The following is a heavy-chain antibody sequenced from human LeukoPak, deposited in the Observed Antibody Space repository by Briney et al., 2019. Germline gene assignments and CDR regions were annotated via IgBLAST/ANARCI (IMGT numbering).Heavy chain of an antibody. Sequence: GGSLRLSCAASGFTFSNYCMSWVRQAPGKGLEWVANIKGDGSEKYYVESVKGRFTITRDNAENSLYLQLNILRGHDTAVYNCARVTREDGLQFGAFDVRGQGTMVTVSS. V-gene: IGHV3-7*05. CDR3: ARVTREDGLQFGAFDV. J-gene: IGHJ3*01. D-gene: IGHD5-24*01. CDR2: IKGDGSEK. CDR1: GFTFSNYC.